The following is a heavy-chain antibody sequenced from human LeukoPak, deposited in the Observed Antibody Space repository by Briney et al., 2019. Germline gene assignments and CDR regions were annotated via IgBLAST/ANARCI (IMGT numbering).Heavy chain of an antibody. Sequence: GGSLRLSCAASEFSFSTNWMHWVRQTPGKGLEWVAELNEDGSVKYYVDSVKGRFTISRDNATSLLCLQMYNLRTEDTGVYFCANVPRSTVSYWGRGTLVTVSS. CDR1: EFSFSTNW. D-gene: IGHD2-2*01. V-gene: IGHV3-7*01. CDR3: ANVPRSTVSY. CDR2: LNEDGSVK. J-gene: IGHJ4*02.